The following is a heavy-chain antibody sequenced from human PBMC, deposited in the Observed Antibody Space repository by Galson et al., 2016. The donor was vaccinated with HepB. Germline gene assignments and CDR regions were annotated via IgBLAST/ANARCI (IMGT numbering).Heavy chain of an antibody. CDR3: SRDVVTTETPGEYFDL. D-gene: IGHD4-11*01. V-gene: IGHV3-30-3*01. Sequence: SLRLSCAASGFTFSSNAMHWVRQAPGKGLEWVSFISYDGNNKYYADSVEGRFTISRDNSKTTLYLQMNSLSPEDTAVYYCSRDVVTTETPGEYFDLWGLGTLVTVSS. J-gene: IGHJ2*01. CDR2: ISYDGNNK. CDR1: GFTFSSNA.